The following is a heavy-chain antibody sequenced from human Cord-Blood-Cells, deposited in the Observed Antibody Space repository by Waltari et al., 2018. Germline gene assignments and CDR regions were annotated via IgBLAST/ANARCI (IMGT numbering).Heavy chain of an antibody. CDR2: IYYSGST. CDR1: GGSIRSSSYY. D-gene: IGHD2-15*01. Sequence: QLQLPESGPGLVKPSGTLSLHCNVSGGSIRSSSYYWGWFSQPQGKGLEWIGSIYYSGSTYYNPSLKSRVTISVDTSKNQFSLKLSSVTAADTAVYYCARIWSCSGGSCYSYFDYWGQGTLVTVSS. V-gene: IGHV4-39*01. J-gene: IGHJ4*02. CDR3: ARIWSCSGGSCYSYFDY.